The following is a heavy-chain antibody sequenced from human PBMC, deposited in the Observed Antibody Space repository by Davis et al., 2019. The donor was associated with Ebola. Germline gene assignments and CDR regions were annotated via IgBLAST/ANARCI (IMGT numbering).Heavy chain of an antibody. CDR3: GRDATPRGLTGMDV. V-gene: IGHV4-61*09. CDR1: GASISSGGYY. J-gene: IGHJ6*02. D-gene: IGHD3-10*01. Sequence: PSETLSLTCTVSGASISSGGYYWNWIRQLPGKGLEWIGHIYTSGSTNYNPSLKSRITMSVDTSKNQFSLKLSSVTAADTAVYYCGRDATPRGLTGMDVWGQGTTVTVSS. CDR2: IYTSGST.